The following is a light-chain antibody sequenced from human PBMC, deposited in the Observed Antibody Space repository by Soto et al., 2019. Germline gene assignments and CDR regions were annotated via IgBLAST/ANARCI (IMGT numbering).Light chain of an antibody. CDR1: SSDVGGYNY. CDR3: SSYAVNNNVGL. Sequence: QSALTQPPSASGSPGQSVTISCTGTSSDVGGYNYVSWYQQFPGKAPKLMIYEVNKRPSGVPDRFSGSKSGNTASLTVSGLQAEDEADYYCSSYAVNNNVGLLGGGTKLTVL. V-gene: IGLV2-8*01. CDR2: EVN. J-gene: IGLJ2*01.